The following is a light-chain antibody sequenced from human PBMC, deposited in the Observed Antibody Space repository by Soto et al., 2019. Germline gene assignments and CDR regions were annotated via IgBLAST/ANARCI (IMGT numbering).Light chain of an antibody. V-gene: IGKV1-5*01. Sequence: DIQLTQTPSTLSASVGDRVTITCRPSQSIHTWLAWYQQEPGKAPKLLIHDASSLETGVPSRFSGSGSVTEFTLTISSLQPDDLGTYYCQQYNTNSPWTFGQGTKVDIK. CDR3: QQYNTNSPWT. J-gene: IGKJ1*01. CDR2: DAS. CDR1: QSIHTW.